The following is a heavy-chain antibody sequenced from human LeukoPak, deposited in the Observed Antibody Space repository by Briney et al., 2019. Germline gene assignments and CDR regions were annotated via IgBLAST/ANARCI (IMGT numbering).Heavy chain of an antibody. Sequence: PGGSLSLSCVASGLTLDAYAMHWVRQARGRGLGWVSHINTDGGRTYYSDSVKGRFTISTYNSKNSLYLEMTTLRAEDSALYYCATWAFYHGLDVWGRGTTVTVSS. CDR1: GLTLDAYA. D-gene: IGHD1-26*01. CDR2: INTDGGRT. J-gene: IGHJ6*02. CDR3: ATWAFYHGLDV. V-gene: IGHV3-43*02.